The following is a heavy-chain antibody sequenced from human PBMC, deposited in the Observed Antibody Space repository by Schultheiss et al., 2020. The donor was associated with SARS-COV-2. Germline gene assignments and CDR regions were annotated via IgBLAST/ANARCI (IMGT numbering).Heavy chain of an antibody. CDR3: AKDLEVTIFGVVIKAFDY. D-gene: IGHD3-3*01. CDR2: INSDGDYS. V-gene: IGHV3-74*01. CDR1: VFTFSSYW. Sequence: GESLKISCSASVFTFSSYWMHWVRQAPGKGLVWVSRINSDGDYSIYADSVKGRFTISRDNAKNTLYLQMNSLRAEDTAVYYCAKDLEVTIFGVVIKAFDYWGQGALVTVSS. J-gene: IGHJ4*02.